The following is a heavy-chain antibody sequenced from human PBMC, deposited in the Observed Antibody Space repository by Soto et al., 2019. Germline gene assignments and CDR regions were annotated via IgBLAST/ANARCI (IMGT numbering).Heavy chain of an antibody. CDR3: ARTDGASPWRDSSSPYYYGMDV. D-gene: IGHD2-2*01. Sequence: VQLVESGGGVVQPGRSLRLSCAASGFTFSSYAMHWVRQAPGKGLEWVAVISYDGSNKYYADSVKGRFTISRDNSKNTLYLQMNSLRAEDTAVYYCARTDGASPWRDSSSPYYYGMDVWGQGTTVTVSS. V-gene: IGHV3-30-3*01. CDR2: ISYDGSNK. CDR1: GFTFSSYA. J-gene: IGHJ6*02.